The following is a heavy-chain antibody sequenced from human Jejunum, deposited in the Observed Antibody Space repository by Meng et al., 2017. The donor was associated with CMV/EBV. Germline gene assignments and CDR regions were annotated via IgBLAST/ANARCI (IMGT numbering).Heavy chain of an antibody. CDR1: GFTFSTYG. V-gene: IGHV3-21*01. J-gene: IGHJ3*02. CDR3: VRDIVVSDAFDI. D-gene: IGHD3-22*01. Sequence: AASGFTFSTYGMNWVRQAPGKGLEWVSYISSSSNYIYYADSVKGRFTISRDNAKNSLHLQMNSLRAEDTALYYCVRDIVVSDAFDIWGQGTMVTVSS. CDR2: ISSSSNYI.